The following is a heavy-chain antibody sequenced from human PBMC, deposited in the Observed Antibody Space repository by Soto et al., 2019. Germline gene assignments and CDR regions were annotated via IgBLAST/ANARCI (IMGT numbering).Heavy chain of an antibody. J-gene: IGHJ3*02. V-gene: IGHV3-23*01. CDR1: GFTFSSYA. D-gene: IGHD6-13*01. CDR3: AKDCIAAAGYDAFDI. Sequence: GGSLRLSCAASGFTFSSYAMSWVRQAPGRGLEWVSAIGGSGGSTYYADSVKGRFTISRDNSKNTLYLQMNSLRAADTAVYYCAKDCIAAAGYDAFDIWGQGTMVTVSS. CDR2: IGGSGGST.